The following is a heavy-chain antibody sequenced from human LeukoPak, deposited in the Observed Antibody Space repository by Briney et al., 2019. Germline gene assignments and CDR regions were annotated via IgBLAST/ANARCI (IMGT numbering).Heavy chain of an antibody. CDR2: ISGSGGST. D-gene: IGHD6-19*01. V-gene: IGHV3-23*01. J-gene: IGHJ4*02. Sequence: GGSLRLSCAASGFTFSSYAMSWVRQAPGKGLEWVSAISGSGGSTYYADSVKGRFTISGDNSKNTLYLQMNSLRAEDTAVYYCAKQWYSSGWPFDYWGQGTLVTVSS. CDR1: GFTFSSYA. CDR3: AKQWYSSGWPFDY.